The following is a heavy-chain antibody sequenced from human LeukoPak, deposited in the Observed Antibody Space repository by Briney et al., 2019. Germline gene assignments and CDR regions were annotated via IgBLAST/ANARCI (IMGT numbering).Heavy chain of an antibody. D-gene: IGHD3-22*01. Sequence: ASVKVSCKASGGTFISYAISWVRQAPGQGLEWMGWISAYNGDTKYAQKFQARVTMTTDTSTSTAYMELRSLRSDDTAVYYCARDYRDYDSSGYYYWGQGTLVTVSS. CDR2: ISAYNGDT. V-gene: IGHV1-18*01. CDR3: ARDYRDYDSSGYYY. J-gene: IGHJ4*02. CDR1: GGTFISYA.